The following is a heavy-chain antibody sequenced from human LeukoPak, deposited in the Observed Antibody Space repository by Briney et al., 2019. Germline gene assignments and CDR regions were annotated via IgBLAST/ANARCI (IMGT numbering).Heavy chain of an antibody. Sequence: PGMSLSFSCATYGFTCCKNGMHWVRQSPGNGLEWLAVIWYDGSKKYHTDSVKGRFTITRDTNTLYLQMNSLRVEDTAVYYCARDLGTSASGFYLDQWGQGTQVTVSS. CDR1: GFTCCKNG. D-gene: IGHD7-27*01. J-gene: IGHJ4*02. V-gene: IGHV3-33*01. CDR2: IWYDGSKK. CDR3: ARDLGTSASGFYLDQ.